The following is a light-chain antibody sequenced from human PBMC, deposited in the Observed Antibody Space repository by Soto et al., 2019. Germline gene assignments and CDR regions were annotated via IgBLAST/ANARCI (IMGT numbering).Light chain of an antibody. CDR2: GAS. V-gene: IGKV3-15*01. CDR1: QSVSSS. CDR3: QQYDNWPWT. J-gene: IGKJ1*01. Sequence: EMVMTQSPATLSVSPGEKATLSCRASQSVSSSLAWYQQIPGQPRRLLIYGASTRATAIRGRFSGSGSGTDFTLTISSLQSEDFAIYYCQQYDNWPWTFGQGTKVEIK.